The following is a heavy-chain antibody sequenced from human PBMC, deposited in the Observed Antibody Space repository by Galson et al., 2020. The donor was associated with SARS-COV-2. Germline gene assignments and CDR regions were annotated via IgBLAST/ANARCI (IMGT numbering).Heavy chain of an antibody. Sequence: GGSLRLSCAASGFTFRSYAMNWVRQAPGKGLEWVSGINNNGGSTYYADSVKGRFTISRDNSMNTLYLQMSSLRGDDTAEYHCAKGAARTSDGMDVWGQGTTVTVSS. CDR2: INNNGGST. CDR1: GFTFRSYA. J-gene: IGHJ6*02. CDR3: AKGAARTSDGMDV. V-gene: IGHV3-23*01. D-gene: IGHD6-13*01.